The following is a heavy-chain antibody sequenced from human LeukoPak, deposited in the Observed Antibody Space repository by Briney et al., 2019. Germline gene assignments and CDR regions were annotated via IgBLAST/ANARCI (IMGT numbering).Heavy chain of an antibody. CDR1: GFTFSSYG. CDR2: ISYDGSNK. V-gene: IGHV3-30*03. Sequence: GRSLRLSCAASGFTFSSYGMHWVRQAPAKGLEWVAVISYDGSNKYYADSVKGRFTISRDNSKNTLYLQMNSLRAEDTAVYYCARSIGLTGGGVDVWGQGTTVTVS. D-gene: IGHD3-9*01. J-gene: IGHJ6*02. CDR3: ARSIGLTGGGVDV.